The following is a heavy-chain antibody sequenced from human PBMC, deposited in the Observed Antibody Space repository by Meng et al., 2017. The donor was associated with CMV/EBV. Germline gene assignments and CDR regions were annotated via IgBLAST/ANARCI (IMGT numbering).Heavy chain of an antibody. CDR2: IYPGDSDT. V-gene: IGHV5-51*01. Sequence: GESLKISCKGSGYSFTSYWIGWVRQMPGKGLEWMGIIYPGDSDTRYSPSFQGQVTISADKSISTAYLQWSSLKASDTAMYYCASQGLNDYYDAGMGAFDTWGQGTMVTVSS. CDR3: ASQGLNDYYDAGMGAFDT. J-gene: IGHJ3*02. CDR1: GYSFTSYW. D-gene: IGHD3-10*01.